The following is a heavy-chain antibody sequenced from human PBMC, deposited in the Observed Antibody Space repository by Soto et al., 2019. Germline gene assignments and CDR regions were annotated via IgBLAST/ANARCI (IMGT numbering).Heavy chain of an antibody. Sequence: SETLSLTCTVSGGSISSSSYYWGWIRQPPGKGLKWIGSIYYSGSTYYNPSLKSRVTISVDTSKNQFSLKLSSVTAADTAVYYCARQGNDILTGYPYYFDYWGQGTLVTVSS. CDR3: ARQGNDILTGYPYYFDY. CDR1: GGSISSSSYY. CDR2: IYYSGST. V-gene: IGHV4-39*01. D-gene: IGHD3-9*01. J-gene: IGHJ4*02.